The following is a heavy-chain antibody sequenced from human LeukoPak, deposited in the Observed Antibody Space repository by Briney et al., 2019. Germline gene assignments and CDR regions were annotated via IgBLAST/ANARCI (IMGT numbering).Heavy chain of an antibody. CDR2: SSSSGSTM. J-gene: IGHJ4*02. CDR3: ARRRDFIDY. V-gene: IGHV3-11*01. Sequence: GGSLRLSCAASGFTLSDYYMSWIRQAPGKGLEWVSYSSSSGSTMYYADSVKGRFAISRDNAKNSLYLQMNSLRAEDTAVYYCARRRDFIDYWGQGTLVTVSS. D-gene: IGHD3/OR15-3a*01. CDR1: GFTLSDYY.